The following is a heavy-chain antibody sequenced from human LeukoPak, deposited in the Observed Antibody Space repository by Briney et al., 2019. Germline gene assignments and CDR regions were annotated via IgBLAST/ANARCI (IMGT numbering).Heavy chain of an antibody. Sequence: GGSLRLSCAASGFTFSSYSMNWVRQAPGKGLEWVSYISSSSSTIYYADSVKGRFTISRDNAKNSLYLQMNSLRAEDTAVYYCARDQIYDSSGYDYWGQGTLVTVSP. D-gene: IGHD3-22*01. J-gene: IGHJ4*02. V-gene: IGHV3-48*04. CDR2: ISSSSSTI. CDR3: ARDQIYDSSGYDY. CDR1: GFTFSSYS.